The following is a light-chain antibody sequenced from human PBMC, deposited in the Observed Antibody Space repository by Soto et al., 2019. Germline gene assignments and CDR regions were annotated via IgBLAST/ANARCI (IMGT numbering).Light chain of an antibody. J-gene: IGKJ2*01. CDR2: GAS. CDR1: QSISTY. CDR3: QQGHNNQYP. V-gene: IGKV1-39*01. Sequence: DIQMTQSPPSLSASVGDRVTIACRTSQSISTYLNWYQQKPGRPPKLLIYGASELQNGVASRFRGRGSGTDFTLTINSLQPEDFATYCCQQGHNNQYPFGQGTKLEIK.